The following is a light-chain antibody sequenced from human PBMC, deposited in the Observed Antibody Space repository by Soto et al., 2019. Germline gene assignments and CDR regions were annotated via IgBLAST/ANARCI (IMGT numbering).Light chain of an antibody. Sequence: QSVLTQPASVSGSPGQSITISCTGTSSDVCGYNYVSWYQQHPGKAPKLMIYDVSNRPSGASNRFSGSKSGNTASLTISGLQAEDEADYYCSSYTSSSTVVFGGGTQLTVL. J-gene: IGLJ7*01. CDR3: SSYTSSSTVV. CDR1: SSDVCGYNY. V-gene: IGLV2-14*01. CDR2: DVS.